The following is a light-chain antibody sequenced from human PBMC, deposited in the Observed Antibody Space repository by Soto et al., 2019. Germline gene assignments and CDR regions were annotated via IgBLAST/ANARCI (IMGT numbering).Light chain of an antibody. J-gene: IGKJ5*01. CDR2: DAS. CDR3: QQRGNWPIT. V-gene: IGKV3-11*01. CDR1: QSVSSY. Sequence: EIVLTQSPATLSLSPGERATLSCRASQSVSSYLAWYQQKPGQAPRLLIYDASNRATGIPARYSGSGSGTDFTLTISILAPEDFAVYYCQQRGNWPITFGQGTRLEIE.